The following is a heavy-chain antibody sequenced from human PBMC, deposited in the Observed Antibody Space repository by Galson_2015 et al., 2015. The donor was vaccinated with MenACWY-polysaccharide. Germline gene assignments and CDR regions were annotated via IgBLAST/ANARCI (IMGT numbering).Heavy chain of an antibody. CDR3: ARGPNWNFDY. J-gene: IGHJ4*02. CDR2: ISGSSSPI. D-gene: IGHD1-20*01. V-gene: IGHV3-48*02. Sequence: SLRLPCPASGLTFSRYSMHWIHQAPGKGLAWVSYISGSSSPIYYADSLKRRFTISRDNAKNSLYLQMNSLSDEDTAVYYCARGPNWNFDYWGRGTLVTVSS. CDR1: GLTFSRYS.